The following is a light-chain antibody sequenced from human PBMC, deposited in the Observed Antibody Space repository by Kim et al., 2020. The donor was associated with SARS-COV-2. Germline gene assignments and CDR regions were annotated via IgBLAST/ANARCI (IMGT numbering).Light chain of an antibody. Sequence: SASVGDRVTITCRASHAINIYVAWFHQRPGKAPKSLIYDASVLQSGVPSRFSGSGSGTEFTLTISSLHPEDLGTYYCQQFNFFPLTFGGGTKLEI. J-gene: IGKJ4*01. CDR3: QQFNFFPLT. CDR2: DAS. CDR1: HAINIY. V-gene: IGKV1-16*01.